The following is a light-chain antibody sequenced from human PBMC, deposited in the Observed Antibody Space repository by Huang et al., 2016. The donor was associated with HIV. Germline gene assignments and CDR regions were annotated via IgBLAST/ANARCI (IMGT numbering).Light chain of an antibody. CDR2: WSS. V-gene: IGKV4-1*01. J-gene: IGKJ5*01. Sequence: DIVMTQSPDSLAVSLGERATINCKSSQSVLYSSNNKNYLAWYQQKPGQPPKLLNYWSSTRDSGVPDRFGGSGSRTDFTLTSSSVQAEDVAVYCCQQYYSNPITFGQGTRLEIK. CDR3: QQYYSNPIT. CDR1: QSVLYSSNNKNY.